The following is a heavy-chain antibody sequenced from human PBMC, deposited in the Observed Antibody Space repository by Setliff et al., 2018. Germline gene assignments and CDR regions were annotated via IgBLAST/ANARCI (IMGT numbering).Heavy chain of an antibody. V-gene: IGHV4-34*01. D-gene: IGHD3-9*01. CDR1: GGTFSYYY. Sequence: SETLSLTCAASGGTFSYYYWTWIRQPPGKGLEWIGEINHSGSTSYNPSLESRVTISIDTSKNQFSLNLRYVTAADTGLYYCARGRNIKLRLLDSRGQGKLVTVSS. CDR2: INHSGST. CDR3: ARGRNIKLRLLDS. J-gene: IGHJ4*02.